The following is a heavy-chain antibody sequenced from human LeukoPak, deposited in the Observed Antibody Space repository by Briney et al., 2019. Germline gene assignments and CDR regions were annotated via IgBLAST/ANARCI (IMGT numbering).Heavy chain of an antibody. Sequence: SETLSLTCTVSGGSMSSYYWSWIRQPPGKGLEWIGYIYYSGSTNYNPSLKSRVTISVDTSKNQFSLKLSSVTAADTAVYYCARDMRGYSGYDYFDYWGQGTLVTVSS. CDR2: IYYSGST. CDR3: ARDMRGYSGYDYFDY. J-gene: IGHJ4*02. D-gene: IGHD5-12*01. CDR1: GGSMSSYY. V-gene: IGHV4-59*01.